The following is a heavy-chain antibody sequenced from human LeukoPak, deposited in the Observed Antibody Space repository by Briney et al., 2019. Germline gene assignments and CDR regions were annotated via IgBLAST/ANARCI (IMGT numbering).Heavy chain of an antibody. D-gene: IGHD5-24*01. Sequence: GGSLRLSCAASGFTFSSKGMHWVRQAPGKGRDGLAFIRYDGSNKYYADSVKGRFTISRDNSKNTLYLQMNSLRAEDTAVYYCAKDRGYNTQDYYYYYMDVWGKGTTVTVSS. CDR1: GFTFSSKG. V-gene: IGHV3-30*02. CDR2: IRYDGSNK. J-gene: IGHJ6*03. CDR3: AKDRGYNTQDYYYYYMDV.